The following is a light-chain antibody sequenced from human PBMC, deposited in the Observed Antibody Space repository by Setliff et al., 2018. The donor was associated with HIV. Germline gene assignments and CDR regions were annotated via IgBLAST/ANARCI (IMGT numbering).Light chain of an antibody. CDR2: EHN. J-gene: IGLJ1*01. CDR3: QSYDSSNHYV. V-gene: IGLV6-57*01. CDR1: SGGIAINY. Sequence: NFMLTQPHSVSESPGKTVTISCTRSSGGIAINYVQWYQQRPGSSPTTVIYEHNQRPSGIPDRFSGSIDSSSNSASLTISGLQTEDEADYYCQSYDSSNHYVFGTGTKV.